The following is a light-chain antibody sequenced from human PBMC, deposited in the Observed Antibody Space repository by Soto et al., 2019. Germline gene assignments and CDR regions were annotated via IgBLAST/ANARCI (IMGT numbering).Light chain of an antibody. CDR1: SGHSSYI. Sequence: QLVLTQSSSASASLGSSVKLTCTLSSGHSSYIIAWHQQQPGKAPRYLMKLEGSGSYNKGSGVPDRFSGPSSGADRYLTISNLQFEDEADYYCETWDSNSWVFGGGTKVTVL. CDR3: ETWDSNSWV. V-gene: IGLV4-60*02. J-gene: IGLJ3*02. CDR2: LEGSGSY.